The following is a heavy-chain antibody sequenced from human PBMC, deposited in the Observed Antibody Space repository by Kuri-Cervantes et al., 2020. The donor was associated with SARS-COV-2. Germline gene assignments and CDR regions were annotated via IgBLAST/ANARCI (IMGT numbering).Heavy chain of an antibody. CDR3: VRSPGAYFDY. J-gene: IGHJ4*02. CDR1: GFTFSSYW. V-gene: IGHV3-30*03. CDR2: ISYDGSNK. Sequence: GESLKISCAASGFTFSSYWMSWVRQAPGKGLEWVAVISYDGSNKYYADSVKGRFTISRDNSKNTLYLQMNSLRAEDTAVYYCVRSPGAYFDYWGQGTLVTVSS. D-gene: IGHD3-10*01.